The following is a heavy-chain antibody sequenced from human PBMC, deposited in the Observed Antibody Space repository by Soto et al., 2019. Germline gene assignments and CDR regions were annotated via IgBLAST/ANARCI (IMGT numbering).Heavy chain of an antibody. CDR2: ISADNGNT. D-gene: IGHD3-3*01. V-gene: IGHV1-18*01. CDR3: AREVSGDFWSGYRYYFDY. CDR1: GYTFTSYG. Sequence: ASVKVSCKASGYTFTSYGISWVRQAPGQGLEWMGWISADNGNTNYAQKLRGRVTMTTDTSTSTAYMELRSLRSDDTAVYYCAREVSGDFWSGYRYYFDYWGQGTLVTVSS. J-gene: IGHJ4*02.